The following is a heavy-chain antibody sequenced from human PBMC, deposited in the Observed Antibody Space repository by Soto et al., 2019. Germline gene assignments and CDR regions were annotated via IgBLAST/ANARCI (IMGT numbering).Heavy chain of an antibody. Sequence: SGPTLVNPTQTLTLTCTFSGFSXSTSGVGVGWIRQPPGKALEWLALIYWDDDKRYSPSLKSRLTIAKDTSKNQVVLTMTNMDPVDTATYYCEHSGGSESIDTFNIWGQGTMVTVSS. V-gene: IGHV2-5*02. J-gene: IGHJ3*02. CDR2: IYWDDDK. CDR1: GFSXSTSGVG. CDR3: EHSGGSESIDTFNI. D-gene: IGHD1-26*01.